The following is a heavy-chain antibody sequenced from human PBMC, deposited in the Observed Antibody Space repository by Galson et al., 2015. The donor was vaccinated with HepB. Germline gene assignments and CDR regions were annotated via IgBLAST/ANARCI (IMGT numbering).Heavy chain of an antibody. CDR1: GFTFSDAW. Sequence: LRLSCAASGFTFSDAWMTWVRQAPGKGLEWVGRIKRKSDGETVDYAAPVKGRFTISRDDSKNTMYLQMNSLKSEDTAVYYCIIVKAVRGVIPSSWGRGTLVTVSS. CDR3: IIVKAVRGVIPSS. J-gene: IGHJ4*02. D-gene: IGHD3-10*01. CDR2: IKRKSDGETV. V-gene: IGHV3-15*01.